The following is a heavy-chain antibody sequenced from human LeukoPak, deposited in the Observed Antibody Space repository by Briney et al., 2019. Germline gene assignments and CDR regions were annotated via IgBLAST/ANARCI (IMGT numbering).Heavy chain of an antibody. CDR2: IYHSGST. D-gene: IGHD6-13*01. CDR1: GGSISSSNW. CDR3: ASNRGGGSSWVDY. J-gene: IGHJ4*02. Sequence: TSETLPLTCAVSGGSISSSNWWSWVRQPPGKGLEWIGEIYHSGSTNYNPSLKSRVTISVDKSKNQFSLKLSSVTAADTAVYYCASNRGGGSSWVDYWGQGTLVTVSS. V-gene: IGHV4-4*02.